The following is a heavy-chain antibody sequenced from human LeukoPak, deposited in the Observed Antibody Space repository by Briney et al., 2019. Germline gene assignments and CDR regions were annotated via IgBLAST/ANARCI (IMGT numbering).Heavy chain of an antibody. CDR3: ARLSDRILGSYYFDY. CDR2: ISYSGSI. V-gene: IGHV4-59*08. J-gene: IGHJ4*02. D-gene: IGHD3-9*01. CDR1: GGSISSHY. Sequence: SSETLSLTCTVSGGSISSHYWNWIRQPPGKGLEWIGHISYSGSINYNPSLKSRVTISVDTSKNHYSLKLSSVTAADTAVYYCARLSDRILGSYYFDYWGQGTLVTVSS.